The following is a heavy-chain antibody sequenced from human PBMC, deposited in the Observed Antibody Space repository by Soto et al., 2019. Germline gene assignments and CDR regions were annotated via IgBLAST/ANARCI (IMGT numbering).Heavy chain of an antibody. CDR1: GYTFTSYD. Sequence: QVQLVQSGAEVKKPGASVKVSCKASGYTFTSYDINWVRQATGQGLEWMGWMNPNSGNTGYAQKFQGRVTMTRNTSKTTASMELSSLSSEDTAVYYCAKEISYGLDVWGQGTTVTVSS. CDR2: MNPNSGNT. V-gene: IGHV1-8*01. CDR3: AKEISYGLDV. J-gene: IGHJ6*02.